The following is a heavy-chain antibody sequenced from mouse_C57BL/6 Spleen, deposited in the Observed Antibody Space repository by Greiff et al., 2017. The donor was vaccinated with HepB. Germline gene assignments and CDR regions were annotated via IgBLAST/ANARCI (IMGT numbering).Heavy chain of an antibody. J-gene: IGHJ3*01. Sequence: QVQLQQPGAELVMPGASVKLSCKASGYTFTSYWMHWVKQRPGQGLEWIGEIDPSDSYTNYNQKFKGKSTLTVDKSSSTAYMQLSSLTSEDSAVYYCARIGSSYGFAYWGQGTLVTVSA. V-gene: IGHV1-69*01. CDR1: GYTFTSYW. D-gene: IGHD1-1*01. CDR2: IDPSDSYT. CDR3: ARIGSSYGFAY.